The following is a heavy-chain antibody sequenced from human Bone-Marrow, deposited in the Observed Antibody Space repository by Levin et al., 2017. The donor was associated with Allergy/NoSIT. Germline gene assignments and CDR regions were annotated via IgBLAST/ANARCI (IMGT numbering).Heavy chain of an antibody. J-gene: IGHJ4*02. CDR3: GRDRVIVTTDS. Sequence: SETLSLTCPVSGGSISSGNFWWSWLRQAAGGRLEWIGRVYHRGNTNYNPSLSGRVTISVDTSKNQFSLKLTSVTAADTAVYYCGRDRVIVTTDSWGQGTLVTVSS. D-gene: IGHD2-21*01. CDR1: GGSISSGNFW. V-gene: IGHV4-61*02. CDR2: VYHRGNT.